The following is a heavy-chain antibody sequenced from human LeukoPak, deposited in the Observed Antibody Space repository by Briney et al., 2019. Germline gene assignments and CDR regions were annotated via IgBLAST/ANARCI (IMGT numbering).Heavy chain of an antibody. CDR3: ARVLGYCTNGVCRYFDY. V-gene: IGHV1-2*02. J-gene: IGHJ4*02. Sequence: ASVKVSCKASGYTFTGYYMHWVRQAPGQGLEWMGWINPNSGGTNYAQKFQGRVTMTRDTSISTAYMELSRLRSDDTAVYYCARVLGYCTNGVCRYFDYWGQGTLVTVSS. D-gene: IGHD2-8*01. CDR2: INPNSGGT. CDR1: GYTFTGYY.